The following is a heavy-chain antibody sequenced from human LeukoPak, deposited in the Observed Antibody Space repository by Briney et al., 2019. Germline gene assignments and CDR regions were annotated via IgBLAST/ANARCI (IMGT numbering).Heavy chain of an antibody. CDR3: ARAPLPLRPPYSSGWLEEYYFDY. CDR1: GYTFTSYD. V-gene: IGHV1-8*01. CDR2: MNPNSGNT. D-gene: IGHD6-19*01. Sequence: GCSVNVSCKASGYTFTSYDINWVRQATGQGLEWVGWMNPNSGNTGYAQKFQGRVTMTRNTSISTAYMELSSLRSEDTAVYYCARAPLPLRPPYSSGWLEEYYFDYWGQGTLVTVSS. J-gene: IGHJ4*02.